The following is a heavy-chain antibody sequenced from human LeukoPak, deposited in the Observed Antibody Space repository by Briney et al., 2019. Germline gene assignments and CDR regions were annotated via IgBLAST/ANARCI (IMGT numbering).Heavy chain of an antibody. CDR3: ARDLQGPVVPAATFDY. J-gene: IGHJ4*02. D-gene: IGHD2-2*01. V-gene: IGHV3-21*01. CDR1: GFTFSSYS. CDR2: ISSSSSYI. Sequence: GGFLRLSCAASGFTFSSYSMNWVRQAPGKGLEWVSSISSSSSYIYYADSVKGRFTISRDNAKNSLYLQMNSLRAEDTAVYYCARDLQGPVVPAATFDYWGQGTLVTVSS.